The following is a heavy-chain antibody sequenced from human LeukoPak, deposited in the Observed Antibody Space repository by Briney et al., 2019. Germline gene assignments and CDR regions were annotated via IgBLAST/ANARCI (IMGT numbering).Heavy chain of an antibody. V-gene: IGHV4-59*01. CDR3: ARLPSPGWFDP. CDR2: IDSSGIT. J-gene: IGHJ5*02. Sequence: PSKTLSLTCTVSGGSISSFYYTWIRQPPGKGLEWIGYIDSSGITNYNSSLNSRVTISLDTSQNQFSLKLNSVTAADTAVYYCARLPSPGWFDPWGQGTLVTVSS. CDR1: GGSISSFY.